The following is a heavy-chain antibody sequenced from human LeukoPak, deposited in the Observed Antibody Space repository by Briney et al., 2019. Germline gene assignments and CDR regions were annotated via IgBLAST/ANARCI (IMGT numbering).Heavy chain of an antibody. Sequence: PSETLSLTCAVYGGSFSGYYWSWIRQPPGKGLEWIGEINHSGSTNYNPSLKSRVTISVDTSKNQFSLKLSSVTAADTAVYYCARVGGSYSSSDYWGQGTLVTVSS. D-gene: IGHD1-26*01. V-gene: IGHV4-34*01. CDR2: INHSGST. CDR1: GGSFSGYY. J-gene: IGHJ4*02. CDR3: ARVGGSYSSSDY.